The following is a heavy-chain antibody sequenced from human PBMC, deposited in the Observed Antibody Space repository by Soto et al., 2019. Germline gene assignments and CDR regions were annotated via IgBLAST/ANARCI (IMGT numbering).Heavy chain of an antibody. CDR2: ISYDGTNK. J-gene: IGHJ4*02. V-gene: IGHV3-30-3*01. Sequence: GGSVRLSCAASGFSFSISPMHWVRQAPGKVPEWVALISYDGTNKFYADSVKGRFTISRDNSKSTLYLQVDSLRPEDAAVYYCARDPKTSGGQHWAFNYFDSWGQGTLVTVSS. CDR3: ARDPKTSGGQHWAFNYFDS. CDR1: GFSFSISP. D-gene: IGHD7-27*01.